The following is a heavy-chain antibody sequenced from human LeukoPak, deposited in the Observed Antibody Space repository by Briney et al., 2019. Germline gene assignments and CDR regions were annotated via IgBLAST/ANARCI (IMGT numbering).Heavy chain of an antibody. J-gene: IGHJ4*02. CDR3: AAAAVAVDY. V-gene: IGHV4-4*02. D-gene: IGHD6-19*01. CDR1: GASISSNNW. CDR2: IYHSGST. Sequence: SETLSLTCAVSGASISSNNWWNWVRQPPGKGLEWIREIYHSGSTNYSPSLKSRITISVDNSKNTFSLKLTSVTAADTAIYYCAAAAVAVDYWGQGTLVTVSS.